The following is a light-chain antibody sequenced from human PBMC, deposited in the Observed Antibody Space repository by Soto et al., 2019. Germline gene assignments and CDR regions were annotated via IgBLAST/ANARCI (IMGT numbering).Light chain of an antibody. J-gene: IGKJ1*01. CDR2: DAS. Sequence: DIQMTQSPSPLYASVGDRVSITCRASQRVDRYLAWYQQKPGKAPQLLIYDASRLESGVPSRFSGSGSGTEFTLTISSLQPDDFTTFYCQQYKDYTWTFGQGTKVDIK. CDR1: QRVDRY. V-gene: IGKV1-5*01. CDR3: QQYKDYTWT.